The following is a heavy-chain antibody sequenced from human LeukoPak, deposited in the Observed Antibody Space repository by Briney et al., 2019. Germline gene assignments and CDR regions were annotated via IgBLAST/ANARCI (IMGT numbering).Heavy chain of an antibody. J-gene: IGHJ5*02. CDR3: ARVYSSGWYFDP. CDR2: ISSSSTNI. Sequence: GGSLRLSCAASGFTFSSYRMNWVRQAPGKGLEWVSSISSSSTNIYCADSVKGRFTISRDNAKNSLYLQMNSLRAEDTAVYYCARVYSSGWYFDPWGQGTLVTVSS. V-gene: IGHV3-21*01. D-gene: IGHD6-19*01. CDR1: GFTFSSYR.